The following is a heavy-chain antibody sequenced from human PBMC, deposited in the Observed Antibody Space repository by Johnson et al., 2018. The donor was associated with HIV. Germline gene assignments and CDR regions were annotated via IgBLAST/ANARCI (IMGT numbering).Heavy chain of an antibody. Sequence: VHLVESGGGVVQPGRSLRLSCAASGFTFSSYAMHWVRQAPGKGLEWVAVISYDGSNKYYADSVKGRFTISRDNSKNTLYLQMNSLRAEDTAVYYCAREMNAGNDAFDIWGQGTMVTVSS. V-gene: IGHV3-30*04. CDR3: AREMNAGNDAFDI. J-gene: IGHJ3*02. CDR1: GFTFSSYA. CDR2: ISYDGSNK.